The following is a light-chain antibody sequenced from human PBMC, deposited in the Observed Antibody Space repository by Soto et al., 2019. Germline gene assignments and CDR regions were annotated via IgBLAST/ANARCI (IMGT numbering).Light chain of an antibody. Sequence: DIQMTQSPSTLSASVGDRVTITCRASQTISGLLAWYQQKPGKAPKLLIYKTSSLQSGVPSRFIGRGSGTEFTLTISILQPDDFAPYYCQQYENSSPFGGGTKVEIK. CDR2: KTS. CDR3: QQYENSSP. CDR1: QTISGL. J-gene: IGKJ4*02. V-gene: IGKV1-5*03.